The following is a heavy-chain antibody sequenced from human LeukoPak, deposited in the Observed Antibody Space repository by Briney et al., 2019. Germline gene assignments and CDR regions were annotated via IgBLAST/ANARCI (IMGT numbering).Heavy chain of an antibody. CDR3: ARGRVGATYY. CDR1: GGSISSGDYS. Sequence: SQTLSLTCTVSGGSISSGDYSWSWVRQPPGRGLEWIGNIYYSGITNYNPSLNSRVTISVGTSKNQFSLRLSSVTAADTAVYYCARGRVGATYYWGQGTLVTVSS. J-gene: IGHJ4*02. V-gene: IGHV4-30-4*08. CDR2: IYYSGIT. D-gene: IGHD1-26*01.